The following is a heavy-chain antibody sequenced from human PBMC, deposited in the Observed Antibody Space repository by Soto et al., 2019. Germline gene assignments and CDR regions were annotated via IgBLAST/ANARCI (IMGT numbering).Heavy chain of an antibody. Sequence: ASVKVSCKASGYTFTGYYMHWVRQAPGQGLEWMGIINPSGGSTSYAQKFQGRVTMTRDTSTSTVYMELSSLRSEDTAVYYCARDLRDFTIVGATIGWFDPWGQGTLVTVSS. D-gene: IGHD1-26*01. J-gene: IGHJ5*02. CDR1: GYTFTGYY. CDR2: INPSGGST. V-gene: IGHV1-46*01. CDR3: ARDLRDFTIVGATIGWFDP.